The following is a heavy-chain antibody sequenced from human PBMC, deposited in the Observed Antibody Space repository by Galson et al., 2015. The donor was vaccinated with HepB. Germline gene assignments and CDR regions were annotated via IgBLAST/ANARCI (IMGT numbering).Heavy chain of an antibody. CDR2: INTNSGGT. CDR3: ARVITVAGTVRFDP. V-gene: IGHV1-2*02. Sequence: SVKVSCKASGYTFTGYHIHWVRQAPGQGLEWVGWINTNSGGTDYALKFQGRVTMTRDTSISTAYMELSRLRSDDTAVYYCARVITVAGTVRFDPWGQGTLVPVSS. J-gene: IGHJ5*02. D-gene: IGHD6-19*01. CDR1: GYTFTGYH.